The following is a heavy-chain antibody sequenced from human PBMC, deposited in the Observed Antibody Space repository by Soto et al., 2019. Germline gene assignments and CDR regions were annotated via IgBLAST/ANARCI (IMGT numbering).Heavy chain of an antibody. J-gene: IGHJ4*02. CDR3: ARGGGSVITLDY. CDR1: GGTYSSYT. CDR2: IIPILGIA. Sequence: QVQLVQPGAEVKKPGSSVKVSCKASGGTYSSYTISWVRQAPGQGLEWMGRIIPILGIANYAQKFQGRVTITADKSTSTAYMELSSLRSEDTAVYYCARGGGSVITLDYWGQGTLVTVSS. D-gene: IGHD2-15*01. V-gene: IGHV1-69*02.